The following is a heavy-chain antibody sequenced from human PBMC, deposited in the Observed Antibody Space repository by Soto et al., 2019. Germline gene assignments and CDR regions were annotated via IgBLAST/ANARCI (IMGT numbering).Heavy chain of an antibody. D-gene: IGHD3-3*01. J-gene: IGHJ4*02. CDR3: VRDIFGVVIFDS. Sequence: GSLRLSCSASGFSFSDSSMHWVRQPAGKGVEYVSAINTNGRNTYYADSVKGRFTISRDNSKNTVHLQMTNLRLEDTAVYYCVRDIFGVVIFDSWGQGTPVTVSS. CDR1: GFSFSDSS. CDR2: INTNGRNT. V-gene: IGHV3-64D*06.